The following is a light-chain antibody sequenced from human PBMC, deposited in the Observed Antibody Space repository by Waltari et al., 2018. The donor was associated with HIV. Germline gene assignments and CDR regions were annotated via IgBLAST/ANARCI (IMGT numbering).Light chain of an antibody. Sequence: SYVVTQPPSVSVAPGQTARISCGGDRIGTKSVHWYPQKSGLAPVLVIYDDTDRPSGIPERFSGSNSGNTATLTIYRVEAEDEGDYYCQVWDASTTQPLVFGSGTKVTAL. CDR3: QVWDASTTQPLV. CDR2: DDT. V-gene: IGLV3-21*02. CDR1: RIGTKS. J-gene: IGLJ1*01.